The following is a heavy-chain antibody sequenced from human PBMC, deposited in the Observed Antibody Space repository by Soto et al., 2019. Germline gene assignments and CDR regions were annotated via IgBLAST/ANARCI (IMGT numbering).Heavy chain of an antibody. Sequence: QVQLVESGGGVVQPGRSLRLSCAASGFTFSSYAMHWVRQAPGKGLEWVAVISYDGSNKYYADSVKGRFTISRDNSKNTLYLQMNSLRAEDTAVYYCARDQGRGSSFDYWGQGTLVTVSS. CDR2: ISYDGSNK. D-gene: IGHD1-26*01. CDR3: ARDQGRGSSFDY. V-gene: IGHV3-30-3*01. CDR1: GFTFSSYA. J-gene: IGHJ4*02.